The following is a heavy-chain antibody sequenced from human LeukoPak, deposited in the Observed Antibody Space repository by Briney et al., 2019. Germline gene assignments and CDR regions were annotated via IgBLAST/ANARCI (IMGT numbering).Heavy chain of an antibody. J-gene: IGHJ4*02. CDR1: GFTFSDSG. CDR2: IRSKANSYAT. D-gene: IGHD2-21*01. CDR3: TRYGDYPFDY. V-gene: IGHV3-73*01. Sequence: GGSLRLSCAASGFTFSDSGMHWVRQASGKRLEWVGRIRSKANSYATAYAASVKGRFTISRDDSKNTAYLQMNSLKTEDTAVYYCTRYGDYPFDYWGQGTLVTVSS.